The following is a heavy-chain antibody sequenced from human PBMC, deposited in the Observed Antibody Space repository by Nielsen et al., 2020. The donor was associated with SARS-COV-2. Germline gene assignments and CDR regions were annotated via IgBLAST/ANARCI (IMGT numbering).Heavy chain of an antibody. J-gene: IGHJ6*03. CDR1: GGSISSNY. Sequence: SGTLSLTCTVSGGSISSNYWSGFRQPPGKGLECIRYIYYSGSTNYNPSLKSRVNISVDRSKTQFYLKLNSVTAADTAVYFCARDPGTLYYYYYIDVWGKGTTVTVSS. CDR2: IYYSGST. CDR3: ARDPGTLYYYYYIDV. V-gene: IGHV4-59*01.